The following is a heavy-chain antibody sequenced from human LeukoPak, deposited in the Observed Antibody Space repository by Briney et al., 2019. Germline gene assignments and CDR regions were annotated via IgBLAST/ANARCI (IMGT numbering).Heavy chain of an antibody. CDR3: AKTGGDSVLYYYYMDV. CDR2: IQYDGSNK. V-gene: IGHV3-30*02. J-gene: IGHJ6*03. D-gene: IGHD3-10*01. CDR1: GFALTSYG. Sequence: GGSLRLSCAASGFALTSYGMHWVRQAPGKGLEWVAFIQYDGSNKNYADSVKGRFTISRDYSKNTLYLQMNSLRAEDTAVYYCAKTGGDSVLYYYYMDVWGKGTTVTVSS.